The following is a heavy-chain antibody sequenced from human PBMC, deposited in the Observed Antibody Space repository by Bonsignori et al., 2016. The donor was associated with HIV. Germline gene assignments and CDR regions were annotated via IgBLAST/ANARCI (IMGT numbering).Heavy chain of an antibody. Sequence: GESLKISCAASGFTFSSYAMSWVRQAPGKGLEWVSVIYSGGSSTYYADSVKGRFTISRDNSKNTLYLQMNSLRAEDTAVYYCALYDFWSGYYNPKFDYWGQGTLVTVSS. CDR1: GFTFSSYA. V-gene: IGHV3-23*03. CDR2: IYSGGSST. J-gene: IGHJ4*02. CDR3: ALYDFWSGYYNPKFDY. D-gene: IGHD3-3*01.